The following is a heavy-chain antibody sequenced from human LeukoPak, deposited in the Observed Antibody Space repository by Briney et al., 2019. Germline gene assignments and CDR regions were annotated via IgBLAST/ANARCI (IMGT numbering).Heavy chain of an antibody. D-gene: IGHD3/OR15-3a*01. V-gene: IGHV4-34*01. J-gene: IGHJ6*02. Sequence: GSLRLSCAASGFSFSNVWMTWVRQPPGKGLEWIGEINHSGSTNYNPSLKSRVTISVDTSKNQFSLKLSSVTAADTAVYYCARWTYYYYGMDVWGQGTTVTVSS. CDR3: ARWTYYYYGMDV. CDR1: GFSFSNVW. CDR2: INHSGST.